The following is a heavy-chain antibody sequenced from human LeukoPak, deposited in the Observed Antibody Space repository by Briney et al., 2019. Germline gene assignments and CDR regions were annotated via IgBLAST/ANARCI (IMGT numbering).Heavy chain of an antibody. D-gene: IGHD2-2*01. CDR2: ISGSGGST. J-gene: IGHJ4*02. V-gene: IGHV3-23*01. CDR1: GFTFSSYA. Sequence: GGSLRLSCAASGFTFSSYAMSWVRQAPGKGLEWVSAISGSGGSTYYADSVKGRFTISRDNSKNTLYLQMNSLRAEDTAVYYCAKPYCSSTSCRHFDYGGQGTLVTVSS. CDR3: AKPYCSSTSCRHFDY.